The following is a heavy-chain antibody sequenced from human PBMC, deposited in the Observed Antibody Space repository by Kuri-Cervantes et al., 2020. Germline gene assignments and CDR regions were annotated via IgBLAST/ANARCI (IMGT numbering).Heavy chain of an antibody. V-gene: IGHV3-30-3*01. CDR3: ARDSASTSSYYYGMDV. CDR2: ISYDGSNK. CDR1: GFTFSSYA. J-gene: IGHJ6*02. Sequence: GESLKISCAASGFTFSSYAMHWVRQAPGKGLEWVAVISYDGSNKYYADSVKGRFTISRDNSKNTLYLQMNSLRAEDTAVYYCARDSASTSSYYYGMDVWGQGTTVTVSS. D-gene: IGHD2-2*01.